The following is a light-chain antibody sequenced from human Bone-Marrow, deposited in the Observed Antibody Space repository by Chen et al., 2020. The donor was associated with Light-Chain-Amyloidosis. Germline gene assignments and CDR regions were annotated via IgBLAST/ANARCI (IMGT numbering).Light chain of an antibody. Sequence: QSVLTQPPSASGTPGQRGTISCSGSSSNIGNNYVYWYQQVPRTAPKLLIYKNNQRPSGVPDRFSGSRSGTSASLAISGLRSEDDADYYCAAWDDSLNGVVFGGGTKLTVL. CDR2: KNN. CDR1: SSNIGNNY. V-gene: IGLV1-47*01. J-gene: IGLJ2*01. CDR3: AAWDDSLNGVV.